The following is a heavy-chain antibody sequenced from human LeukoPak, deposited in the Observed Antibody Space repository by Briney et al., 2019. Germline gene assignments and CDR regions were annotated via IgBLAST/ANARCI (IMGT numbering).Heavy chain of an antibody. V-gene: IGHV3-48*04. Sequence: GGSLRLSCAASGFTFSSYSMNWVRQAPGKGLEWMSYISSSSNTIYYADSVKGRFTISRDNAKNSLYLQMNSLRAEDTAVHYCARGGYSSTLYGRYQHWGQGTLVTVS. J-gene: IGHJ1*01. D-gene: IGHD6-13*01. CDR1: GFTFSSYS. CDR3: ARGGYSSTLYGRYQH. CDR2: ISSSSNTI.